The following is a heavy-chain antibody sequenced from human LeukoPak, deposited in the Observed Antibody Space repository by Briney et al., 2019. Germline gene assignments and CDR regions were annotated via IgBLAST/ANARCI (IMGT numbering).Heavy chain of an antibody. Sequence: GGSLRLSCAASGFTFSNNGMSWVRQSPGRGLEWVSGISGGGDTTYYAEPVKGRFTISRDNSKNTLFLQMNSLTAEDTAVYYCAKTNGYYDYWGQGALVAVSS. CDR2: ISGGGDTT. V-gene: IGHV3-23*01. CDR3: AKTNGYYDY. J-gene: IGHJ4*02. CDR1: GFTFSNNG. D-gene: IGHD3-22*01.